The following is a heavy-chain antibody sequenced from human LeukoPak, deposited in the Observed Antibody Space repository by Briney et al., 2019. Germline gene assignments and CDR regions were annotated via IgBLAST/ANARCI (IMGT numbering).Heavy chain of an antibody. CDR1: GGSFSGYY. V-gene: IGHV4-34*01. D-gene: IGHD2-2*01. CDR3: ARSYPYCSSTSCPYVFDP. CDR2: INHSGST. Sequence: PSETLSLTCAVYGGSFSGYYWSWIRQPPGKGLEWIGEINHSGSTNYNPSLKSRVTISVDTSKNQFSLKLSSVTDADTAVYYCARSYPYCSSTSCPYVFDPWGQGTLVTVSS. J-gene: IGHJ5*02.